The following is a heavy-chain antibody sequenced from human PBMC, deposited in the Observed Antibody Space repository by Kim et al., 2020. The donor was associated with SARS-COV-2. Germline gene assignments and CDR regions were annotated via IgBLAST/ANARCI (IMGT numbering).Heavy chain of an antibody. J-gene: IGHJ4*02. CDR3: ARADFTSGWYVEDF. CDR2: INPNTGGT. CDR1: GYTFTGYY. Sequence: ASVKVSCKASGYTFTGYYMHWVRQAPGQGLEWVGRINPNTGGTNYAQSFQGRVTMTRDTSIGTAYMDLIRLRSDDTAVYYCARADFTSGWYVEDFWGQGTLVTVSS. D-gene: IGHD6-19*01. V-gene: IGHV1-2*06.